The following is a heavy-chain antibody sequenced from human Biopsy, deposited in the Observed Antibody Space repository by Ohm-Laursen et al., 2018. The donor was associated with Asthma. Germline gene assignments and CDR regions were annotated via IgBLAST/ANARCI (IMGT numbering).Heavy chain of an antibody. Sequence: TTQTLTLTCTCSGFSLRDSGVGVGWIRQPPGKAPEWLAVIYWNDDKRYSPSLKTRLTITKDTSKNQVFLALTTLGPVDTATYFCAHTVPLQTDYFPSYFDYWSLGTLVSVSS. CDR3: AHTVPLQTDYFPSYFDY. CDR2: IYWNDDK. D-gene: IGHD3-9*01. CDR1: GFSLRDSGVG. J-gene: IGHJ4*01. V-gene: IGHV2-5*01.